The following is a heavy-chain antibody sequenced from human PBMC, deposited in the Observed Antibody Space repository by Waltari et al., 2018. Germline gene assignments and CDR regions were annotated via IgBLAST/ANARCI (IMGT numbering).Heavy chain of an antibody. CDR1: GGTFSSYA. CDR2: IIPIFGTA. J-gene: IGHJ6*02. Sequence: QVQLVQSGAEVKKPGSSVKVSRKASGGTFSSYAISWVRQAPGQGLEWMGGIIPIFGTANYAQKFQGRVTITADKSTSTAYMELSSLRSEDTAVYYCAGPVSSSFYYYYGMDVWGQGTTVTVSS. CDR3: AGPVSSSFYYYYGMDV. V-gene: IGHV1-69*14. D-gene: IGHD6-6*01.